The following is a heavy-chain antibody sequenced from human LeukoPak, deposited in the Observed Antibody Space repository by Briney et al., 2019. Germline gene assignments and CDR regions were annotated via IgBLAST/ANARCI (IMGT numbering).Heavy chain of an antibody. CDR3: IRGVSGNYWFEY. D-gene: IGHD1-26*01. V-gene: IGHV3-74*01. J-gene: IGHJ4*02. CDR2: INSDGSST. CDR1: GFTFSNYW. Sequence: PGGSLRLSCAASGFTFSNYWMHWVRQVPGKGLVWASRINSDGSSTSYADSVKGRFTISRDNAKNTLYLQVHSRRAEDTTVYYCIRGVSGNYWFEYWGQGTLVTVSS.